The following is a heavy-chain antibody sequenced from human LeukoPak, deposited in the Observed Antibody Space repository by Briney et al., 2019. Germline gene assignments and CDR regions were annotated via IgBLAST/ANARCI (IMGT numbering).Heavy chain of an antibody. CDR3: ARVLLDSSGNQYWYYDL. J-gene: IGHJ2*01. V-gene: IGHV3-53*01. D-gene: IGHD3-22*01. Sequence: PGGSLRLSCAASGFTVSSNYMNWVRQPPGRGLEWVSVIHNTGNTYYADSVKGRFTMSRDSSKNTPYLQMNSLRAEDTAVYYCARVLLDSSGNQYWYYDLWGRGTLVTVSS. CDR1: GFTVSSNY. CDR2: IHNTGNT.